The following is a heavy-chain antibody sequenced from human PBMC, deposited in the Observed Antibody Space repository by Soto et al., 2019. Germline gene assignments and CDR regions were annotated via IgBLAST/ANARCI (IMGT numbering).Heavy chain of an antibody. V-gene: IGHV1-69*02. Sequence: QVQRVQSGAEVKKPGSSVKVSCKASGGTFSSYTISWVRQAPGQGLEWMRRIIPILGIANYAQKFQGRVTITADKSTSTAYMELSSLRSEDTAVYYCAGITREYFQHWGQGTLVTVSS. CDR1: GGTFSSYT. D-gene: IGHD3-10*01. CDR3: AGITREYFQH. CDR2: IIPILGIA. J-gene: IGHJ1*01.